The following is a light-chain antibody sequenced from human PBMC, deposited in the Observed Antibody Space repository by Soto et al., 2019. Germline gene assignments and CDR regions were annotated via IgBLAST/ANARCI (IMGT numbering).Light chain of an antibody. J-gene: IGLJ1*01. V-gene: IGLV2-14*01. CDR2: EVS. CDR3: SSYTSSSTPCV. Sequence: SALTQPASVSGSPGQSITISCTGTSSDVGGYNYVSWYQQHPGKAPKLTIYEVSNRPSGVSNRFSGSKSGNTASLTISGLQAEDEADYYCSSYTSSSTPCVFGTGTKVTVL. CDR1: SSDVGGYNY.